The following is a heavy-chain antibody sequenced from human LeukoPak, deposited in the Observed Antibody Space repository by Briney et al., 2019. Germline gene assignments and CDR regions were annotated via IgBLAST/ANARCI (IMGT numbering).Heavy chain of an antibody. J-gene: IGHJ3*02. CDR1: GYTFTSYY. D-gene: IGHD3-22*01. CDR2: INPNSGGT. V-gene: IGHV1-2*06. CDR3: ARVLLWDYYDSSNDAFDI. Sequence: VASVKVSCKASGYTFTSYYMHWVRQAPGQGLEWMGRINPNSGGTNYAQKFQGRVTMTRDTSISTAYMELSRLRSDDTAVYYCARVLLWDYYDSSNDAFDIWGQGTMVTVSS.